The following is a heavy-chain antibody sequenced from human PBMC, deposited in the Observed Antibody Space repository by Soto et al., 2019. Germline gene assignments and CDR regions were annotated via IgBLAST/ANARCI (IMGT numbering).Heavy chain of an antibody. V-gene: IGHV3-43*01. CDR1: GFTFDDYT. J-gene: IGHJ4*02. Sequence: EVQLVESGGVVVQPGGSLRLSCAASGFTFDDYTMHWVRQAPGKGLEWVSLISWDGGSTYYADSVKGRFTISRDNSKNSLYLEMNRLRTEDTALYYCAKDLYDSSGYSHFDYWGQGTLVIVSS. CDR2: ISWDGGST. D-gene: IGHD3-22*01. CDR3: AKDLYDSSGYSHFDY.